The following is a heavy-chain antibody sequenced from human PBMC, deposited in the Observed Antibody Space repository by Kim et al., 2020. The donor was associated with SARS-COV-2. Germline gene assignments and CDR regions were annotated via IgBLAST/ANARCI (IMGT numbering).Heavy chain of an antibody. CDR3: ARGLYFDGAFDF. D-gene: IGHD3-9*01. Sequence: SETLSLTCAVYGGSFSDYYWSWIRQPPGKGLEWIGEINHSGSTNYNPSLKSRVTISVDTSKNQFSLKLSSVTAADTAVYSCARGLYFDGAFDFWGQGTMV. V-gene: IGHV4-34*01. CDR2: INHSGST. J-gene: IGHJ3*01. CDR1: GGSFSDYY.